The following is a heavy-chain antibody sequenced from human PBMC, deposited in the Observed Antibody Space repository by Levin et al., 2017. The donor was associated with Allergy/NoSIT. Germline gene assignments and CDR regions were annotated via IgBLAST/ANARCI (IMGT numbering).Heavy chain of an antibody. D-gene: IGHD3-3*01. V-gene: IGHV1-2*02. CDR3: ARDVLGFLEWLPRANYAMDV. Sequence: ASVKVSCEASGYNLTGYYIHWVRQAPGQGLEWMGWINPHRGATKYAQKFQGRVTMTRDSSISTVYMELSRLRSDDTAIYYCARDVLGFLEWLPRANYAMDVWGQGTTVTVSS. CDR1: GYNLTGYY. CDR2: INPHRGAT. J-gene: IGHJ6*02.